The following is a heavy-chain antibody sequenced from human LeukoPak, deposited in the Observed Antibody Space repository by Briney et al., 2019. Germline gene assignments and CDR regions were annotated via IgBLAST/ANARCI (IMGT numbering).Heavy chain of an antibody. CDR2: ISYTGST. CDR3: ARVLAAAAHFDY. V-gene: IGHV4-39*01. D-gene: IGHD6-13*01. Sequence: SETLSLTCTVSGGSISSSSSYWGWIRKPPGKGLEWIGRISYTGSTYYNPSLKSRVHISVDTSKTQSSLKLSSVTAADTAVYYCARVLAAAAHFDYWGQGTLVTASS. CDR1: GGSISSSSSY. J-gene: IGHJ4*02.